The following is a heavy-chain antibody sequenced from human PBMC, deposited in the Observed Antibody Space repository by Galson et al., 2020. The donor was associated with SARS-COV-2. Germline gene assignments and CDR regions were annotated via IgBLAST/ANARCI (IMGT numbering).Heavy chain of an antibody. V-gene: IGHV4-59*01. CDR1: GGSMSKYD. D-gene: IGHD1-1*01. CDR2: TDDSGGT. CDR3: ARVGGNDGWHWFAP. Sequence: SKTLSVTCSVSGGSMSKYDWSWSRQTTGKGRERIGKTDDSGGTKYNPSLTSGVSMSVDTYDNQFSLKLNSVTAADTAVYYCARVGGNDGWHWFAPCGQVPLVPVSS. J-gene: IGHJ5*02.